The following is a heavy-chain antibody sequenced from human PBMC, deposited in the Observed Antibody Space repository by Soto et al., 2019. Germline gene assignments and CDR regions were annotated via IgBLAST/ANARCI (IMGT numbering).Heavy chain of an antibody. J-gene: IGHJ6*02. CDR2: MYYIGST. Sequence: PSETLSLTCTVSGGSVSSGSYYWSWIRQPPGKGLEWIGYMYYIGSTNYNPSLKSRVTISVDTSKNQFSLKLSSVTAADTAVYYCARDRVHSYYGSGSYVGMDVWGQGTTVTVSS. D-gene: IGHD3-10*01. CDR3: ARDRVHSYYGSGSYVGMDV. CDR1: GGSVSSGSYY. V-gene: IGHV4-61*01.